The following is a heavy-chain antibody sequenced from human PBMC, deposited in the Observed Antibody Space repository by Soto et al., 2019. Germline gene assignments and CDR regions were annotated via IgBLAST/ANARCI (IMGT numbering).Heavy chain of an antibody. D-gene: IGHD3-10*01. J-gene: IGHJ5*02. Sequence: QVQLVQSGAEVKKPGASVKVSCKASGYTFTSYGISWVRQAPGQGLEWMGWISAYNGNTNYARKHRGRVTMTTATATNTADRELRRLRSDDTAVYYCARDSAVGELFDPWGQGTLVTVSS. V-gene: IGHV1-18*01. CDR3: ARDSAVGELFDP. CDR1: GYTFTSYG. CDR2: ISAYNGNT.